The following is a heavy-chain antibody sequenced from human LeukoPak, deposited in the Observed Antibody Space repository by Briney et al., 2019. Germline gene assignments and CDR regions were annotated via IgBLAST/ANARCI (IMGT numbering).Heavy chain of an antibody. CDR1: GGSISSSTYY. CDR2: IYYSGST. Sequence: SETLSLTCTVSGGSISSSTYYWGWIRQPPGKGLEWIGTIYYSGSTYYNPSLKSRVTISVDTSKNQFSLKLSSVTAADTAVYYCASLVYDFWSGYYGPLDAFDIWGQGTMVTVSS. J-gene: IGHJ3*02. CDR3: ASLVYDFWSGYYGPLDAFDI. D-gene: IGHD3-3*01. V-gene: IGHV4-39*01.